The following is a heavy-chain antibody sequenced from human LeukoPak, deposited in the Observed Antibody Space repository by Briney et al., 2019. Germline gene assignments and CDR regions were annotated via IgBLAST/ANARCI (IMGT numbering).Heavy chain of an antibody. V-gene: IGHV3-23*01. CDR1: GFTFSNYA. CDR3: AKDLFYSDSSGYYYWDYFDY. J-gene: IGHJ4*02. D-gene: IGHD3-22*01. CDR2: ISGSGGST. Sequence: GGSLRLSCAASGFTFSNYAMSWVRQAPGVGLEWVSTISGSGGSTYYADSVKGRFTISRDNSRNTLYLQMNSLRAEDTDVYYCAKDLFYSDSSGYYYWDYFDYWGQGTLVTVSS.